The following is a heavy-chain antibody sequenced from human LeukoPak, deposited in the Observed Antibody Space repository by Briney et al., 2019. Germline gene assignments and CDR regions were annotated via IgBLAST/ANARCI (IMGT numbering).Heavy chain of an antibody. CDR1: GGSISSYY. D-gene: IGHD3-22*01. CDR2: IYYSGST. V-gene: IGHV4-59*08. Sequence: SETLSLTCTVSGGSISSYYWSWIRQPPGQGLEWIGNIYYSGSTNYNPSLQSRVTISVDTSKNQFSLKLSSVTAADTAVYYCARHSYYYDSSGYSYFDYWGQGTLVTVSS. J-gene: IGHJ4*02. CDR3: ARHSYYYDSSGYSYFDY.